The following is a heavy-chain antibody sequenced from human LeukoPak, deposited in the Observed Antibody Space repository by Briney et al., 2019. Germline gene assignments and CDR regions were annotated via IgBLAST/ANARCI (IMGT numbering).Heavy chain of an antibody. CDR1: GFTFTSYD. J-gene: IGHJ4*02. D-gene: IGHD3-10*01. CDR3: ARDHSYGSGSYYNDFDY. CDR2: MNPNNGNT. V-gene: IGHV1-8*01. Sequence: AASVKVSCKASGFTFTSYDINWVRQASGQGLEWMGWMNPNNGNTGYAQKFQGRVTMTRDTSISTAYMELRGLRSEDTAVYYCARDHSYGSGSYYNDFDYWGQGTLVTVSS.